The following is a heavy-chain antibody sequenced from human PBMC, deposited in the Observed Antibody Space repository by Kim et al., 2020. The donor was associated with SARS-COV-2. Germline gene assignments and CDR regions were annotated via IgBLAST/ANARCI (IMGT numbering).Heavy chain of an antibody. V-gene: IGHV3-23*01. J-gene: IGHJ4*02. Sequence: GGSLRLSCAASGFSFSSFAMTWVRQAPGKGLEWVSSITASGGTTYYADSVKGRFLISRDNSKDTLFLQMNSLRGEDTAVYYCAKGGTYSGSYTPDYWGQGTLVTVSS. CDR2: ITASGGTT. CDR1: GFSFSSFA. CDR3: AKGGTYSGSYTPDY. D-gene: IGHD1-26*01.